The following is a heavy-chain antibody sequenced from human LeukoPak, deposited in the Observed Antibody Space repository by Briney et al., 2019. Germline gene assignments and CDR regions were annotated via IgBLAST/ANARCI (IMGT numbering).Heavy chain of an antibody. Sequence: SETLSLTCTVSGDSITSGSYYWGWIRQTPGKGLEWIGNIYSTGTTSYNPSVKSRVTMSVDTSKNQFSLKLDSVTAADTAVYYCGRDSGFWLYWGQGALVTVSS. J-gene: IGHJ4*02. CDR3: GRDSGFWLY. CDR2: IYSTGTT. V-gene: IGHV4-39*07. CDR1: GDSITSGSYY. D-gene: IGHD3-22*01.